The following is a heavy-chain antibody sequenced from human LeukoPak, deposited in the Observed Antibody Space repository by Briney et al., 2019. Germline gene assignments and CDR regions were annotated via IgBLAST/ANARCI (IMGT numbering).Heavy chain of an antibody. J-gene: IGHJ4*02. V-gene: IGHV3-23*01. Sequence: GRSLRLSCAASGFTFNNYAMNCVPQAPGKGLEWVLSICGGVETTYYADSAKGRFTISRDNSQNTLYLQMNSLRAEDTAVYYCARDYADYVGYFFFDYWGQGTLVTVSS. CDR2: ICGGVETT. CDR1: GFTFNNYA. D-gene: IGHD4-17*01. CDR3: ARDYADYVGYFFFDY.